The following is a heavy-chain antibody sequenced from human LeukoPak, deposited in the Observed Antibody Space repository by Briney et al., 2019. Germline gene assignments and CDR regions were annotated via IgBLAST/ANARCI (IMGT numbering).Heavy chain of an antibody. D-gene: IGHD3-10*01. J-gene: IGHJ6*02. CDR1: GYTFTSYD. V-gene: IGHV1-8*01. Sequence: ASVKVSCTASGYTFTSYDINWVRQATGQGLEWMGWMNPNSGNTGYAQKFQGRVTMTRNTSISTAYMELSSLRSEDTAVYYCARVNMVRGVIIDYYYYYGMDVWGQGTTVTVSS. CDR3: ARVNMVRGVIIDYYYYYGMDV. CDR2: MNPNSGNT.